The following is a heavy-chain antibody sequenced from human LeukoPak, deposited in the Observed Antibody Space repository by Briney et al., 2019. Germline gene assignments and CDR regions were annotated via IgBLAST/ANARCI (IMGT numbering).Heavy chain of an antibody. CDR3: AGVNYWNYPF. V-gene: IGHV3-48*04. J-gene: IGHJ4*02. CDR1: GFTFSSYW. CDR2: ISDTARTK. Sequence: GGSLRLSCAASGFTFSSYWMHWVRQAPGKGLEWISYISDTARTKSYADSVKGRFTISRDNAKNSLYLQMNSLRVEDTAVYYCAGVNYWNYPFWGQGTLVTVSS. D-gene: IGHD1-7*01.